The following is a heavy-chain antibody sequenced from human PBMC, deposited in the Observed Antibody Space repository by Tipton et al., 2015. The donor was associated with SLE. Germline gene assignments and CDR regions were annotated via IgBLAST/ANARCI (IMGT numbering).Heavy chain of an antibody. CDR2: IGTAGDT. CDR3: ARSGESAEMDGMDV. Sequence: SLRLSCAASGFTFSNYDMHWVREVTGKGLEWVSGIGTAGDTKYAGSVKGRFTVSRENGKNSLYLQMNSLGVGDTAVYYCARSGESAEMDGMDVWGQGTTVTVSS. CDR1: GFTFSNYD. V-gene: IGHV3-13*01. D-gene: IGHD2-2*01. J-gene: IGHJ6*02.